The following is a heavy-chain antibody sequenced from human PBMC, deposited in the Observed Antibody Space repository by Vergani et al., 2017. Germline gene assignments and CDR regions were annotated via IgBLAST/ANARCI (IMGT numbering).Heavy chain of an antibody. V-gene: IGHV3-7*03. CDR2: IKQDGSEK. J-gene: IGHJ3*02. CDR3: AKDIERSRDSSGYSLGQNAFDI. CDR1: GFTFSSYW. Sequence: VQLVESGGGVVQPGRSLRLSCAASGFTFSSYWMSWVRQAPGKGLEWVANIKQDGSEKYYVDSVKGRFTISRDNAKNSLYLQMNSLRAEDTALYYCAKDIERSRDSSGYSLGQNAFDIWGQGTMVTVSS. D-gene: IGHD3-22*01.